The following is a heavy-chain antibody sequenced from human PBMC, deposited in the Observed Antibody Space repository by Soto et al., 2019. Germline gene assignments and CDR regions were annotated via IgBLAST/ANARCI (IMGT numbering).Heavy chain of an antibody. Sequence: XETLSLTCTVSGGSISSYYWSWIRQPPGKGLEWIGYIYYSGSTNYNPSLKSRVTISVDTSKNQFSLKLSSVTAADTAVYYCARHGGAARDYWGQGTLVTVSS. CDR1: GGSISSYY. D-gene: IGHD6-6*01. CDR2: IYYSGST. CDR3: ARHGGAARDY. V-gene: IGHV4-59*01. J-gene: IGHJ4*02.